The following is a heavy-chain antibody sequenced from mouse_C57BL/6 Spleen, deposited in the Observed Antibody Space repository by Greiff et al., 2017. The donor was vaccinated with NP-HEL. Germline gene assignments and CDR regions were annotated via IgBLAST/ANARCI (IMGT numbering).Heavy chain of an antibody. CDR2: ISSGGSYT. Sequence: VQLKESGGDLVKPGGSLKLSCAASGFTFSSYGMSWVRQTPDKRLEWVATISSGGSYTYYTDSVKGRFTISRDNAKNTLYLQMSSLKSEDTTMYYCARPDSNYDWFAYWGQGTLVTVSA. V-gene: IGHV5-6*01. J-gene: IGHJ3*01. CDR3: ARPDSNYDWFAY. CDR1: GFTFSSYG. D-gene: IGHD2-5*01.